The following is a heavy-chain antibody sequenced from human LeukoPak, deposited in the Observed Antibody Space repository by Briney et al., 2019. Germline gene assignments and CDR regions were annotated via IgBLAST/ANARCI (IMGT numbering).Heavy chain of an antibody. CDR3: ARSPQHYCSSTSCYWDNWFDP. D-gene: IGHD2-2*01. J-gene: IGHJ5*02. V-gene: IGHV4-59*01. CDR2: IYYSGST. CDR1: GGSISSYY. Sequence: PSETLSLTCTVSGGSISSYYWSWVRQPPGKGLEWIGYIYYSGSTNYNPSLMSRVTISVDTSKNQFSLKLSSVTAADTAVYYCARSPQHYCSSTSCYWDNWFDPWGQGTLVTVSS.